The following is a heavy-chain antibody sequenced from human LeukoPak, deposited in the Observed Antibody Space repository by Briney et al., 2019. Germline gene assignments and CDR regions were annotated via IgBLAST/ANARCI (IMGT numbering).Heavy chain of an antibody. Sequence: SQTLSLTCTVSGGSISSGGYYGSWIRQHPGQGLEWIGYIYYSGSTYYNPSLKSRVTISVDTSKNQFSLKLSSVTAADTAVYYCARDGPYSSGWPNYYYYGMDVWGQGTTVTVSS. CDR1: GGSISSGGYY. J-gene: IGHJ6*02. CDR2: IYYSGST. V-gene: IGHV4-31*03. D-gene: IGHD6-19*01. CDR3: ARDGPYSSGWPNYYYYGMDV.